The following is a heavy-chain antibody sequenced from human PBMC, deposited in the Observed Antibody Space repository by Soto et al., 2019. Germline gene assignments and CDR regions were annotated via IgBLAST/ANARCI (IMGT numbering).Heavy chain of an antibody. V-gene: IGHV4-59*01. CDR2: IYNSGST. J-gene: IGHJ4*02. CDR3: ARSTNGWHFDH. CDR1: GGSISNYF. D-gene: IGHD6-19*01. Sequence: TLSLTCTVSGGSISNYFWSWIRQPPGKGLEWIGYIYNSGSTKYSPSLKSRVTMSVDTSKNQFSLKLSSVTAADTAVYYCARSTNGWHFDHWGQGTLVTVSS.